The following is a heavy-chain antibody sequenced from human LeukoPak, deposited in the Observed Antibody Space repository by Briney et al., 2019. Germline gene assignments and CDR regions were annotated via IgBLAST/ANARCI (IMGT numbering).Heavy chain of an antibody. CDR2: GTT. Sequence: GTTNYNPSLESRVTISVDTSKHQFSLKLRSVTAADTAVYYCARMFSSGWSDYFDYWGQGTLVTVSS. D-gene: IGHD6-19*01. CDR3: ARMFSSGWSDYFDY. J-gene: IGHJ4*02. V-gene: IGHV4-4*09.